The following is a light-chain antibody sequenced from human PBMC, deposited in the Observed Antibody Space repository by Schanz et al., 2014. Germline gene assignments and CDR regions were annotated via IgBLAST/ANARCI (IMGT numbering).Light chain of an antibody. Sequence: QSALTQPASVSGSPGQSITISCTGTSSDVGNYGLVSWYQLHPGKAPKLIIYEGTKRPSGVSNRFSGSESGNTASLTISGLQAEDEAGYYCCSYAGSDSWVFGGGTKLTVL. CDR3: CSYAGSDSWV. J-gene: IGLJ2*01. CDR2: EGT. V-gene: IGLV2-23*01. CDR1: SSDVGNYGL.